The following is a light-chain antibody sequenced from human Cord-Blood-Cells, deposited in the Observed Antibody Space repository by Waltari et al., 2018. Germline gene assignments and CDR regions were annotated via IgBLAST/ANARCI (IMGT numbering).Light chain of an antibody. Sequence: QSVLTQPPSVSGAPGQRVTISCTGSSSNIGAGYDVHWYQRLPGTAPKLLSYGNSNRPSGVPDRFSGSKSGTSASLAITGLQAEDEADYYCQSYDSSLSALYVFGTGTKVTVL. J-gene: IGLJ1*01. V-gene: IGLV1-40*01. CDR3: QSYDSSLSALYV. CDR2: GNS. CDR1: SSNIGAGYD.